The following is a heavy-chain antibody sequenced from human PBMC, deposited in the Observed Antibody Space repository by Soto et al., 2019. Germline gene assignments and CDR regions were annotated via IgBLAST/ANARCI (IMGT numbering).Heavy chain of an antibody. CDR1: GFTFSSYG. V-gene: IGHV3-30*18. J-gene: IGHJ6*02. CDR3: AKSYYDFWSGYQTSYYYGMDV. CDR2: ISYDGDNK. Sequence: GSLRLSCAASGFTFSSYGLHWVRQPPGKGLEWVAVISYDGDNKYYGDSLKGRVTISRDNSRNTLYLHLKSLTPEDTAVYYCAKSYYDFWSGYQTSYYYGMDVWGQGTTVTVSS. D-gene: IGHD3-3*01.